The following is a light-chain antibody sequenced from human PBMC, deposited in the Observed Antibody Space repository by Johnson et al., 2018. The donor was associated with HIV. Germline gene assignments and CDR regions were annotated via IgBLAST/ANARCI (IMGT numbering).Light chain of an antibody. CDR2: DNN. Sequence: QSVLTQPPSVSAAPGQKVTISCSGSSSNIGNNYVSWYQQVPGTAPKLLIYDNNRRPSGIPDRFSGSKSGKSATLGITGLQTGDEADYYCGQWVSSLSAPYVFGTGTKVTVL. J-gene: IGLJ1*01. V-gene: IGLV1-51*01. CDR1: SSNIGNNY. CDR3: GQWVSSLSAPYV.